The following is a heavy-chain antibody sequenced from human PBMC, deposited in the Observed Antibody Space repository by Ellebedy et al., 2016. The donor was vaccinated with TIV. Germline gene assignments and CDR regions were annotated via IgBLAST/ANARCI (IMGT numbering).Heavy chain of an antibody. CDR2: INPNNGVT. CDR3: AREAAIQLWLRDALDL. D-gene: IGHD5-18*01. J-gene: IGHJ3*01. V-gene: IGHV1-2*02. CDR1: GFTFGVVPY. Sequence: ASVKVSXXTSGFTFGVVPYIHWVRQAPGQSPEWMGCINPNNGVTNYAPKFRGRVTMTRDTSINTVYLDLNTLSSDDTAVYYCAREAAIQLWLRDALDLWGQGTVVIVSS.